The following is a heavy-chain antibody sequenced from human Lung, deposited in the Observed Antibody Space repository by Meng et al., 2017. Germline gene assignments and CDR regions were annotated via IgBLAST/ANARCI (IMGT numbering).Heavy chain of an antibody. CDR2: ISHSGST. Sequence: QAAGPRGLPPSGTPALACAATGDSITRTKWWRWLRQTPGKGLEWIGEISHSGSTVYRPSLQGRVSISLDKSNNEFSLKLTSVTAADTAVYYCARETLRELGLFHYWGQGILVTVSS. CDR1: GDSITRTKW. CDR3: ARETLRELGLFHY. J-gene: IGHJ4*02. V-gene: IGHV4-4*02. D-gene: IGHD1-7*01.